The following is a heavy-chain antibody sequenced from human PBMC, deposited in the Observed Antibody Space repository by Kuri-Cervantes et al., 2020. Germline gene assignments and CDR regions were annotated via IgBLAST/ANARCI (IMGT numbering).Heavy chain of an antibody. CDR2: ISPYNNNT. V-gene: IGHV1-18*01. Sequence: ASVKVSCKASGYTFTSYDISWVRQAPGQGLEWMGWISPYNNNTNYAQKLQGRVTLTTDTSTNTAYMDLRSLGSDDTAVYYCARSHHDFWRFDPWGQGTLVTVSS. CDR3: ARSHHDFWRFDP. D-gene: IGHD3-3*01. J-gene: IGHJ5*02. CDR1: GYTFTSYD.